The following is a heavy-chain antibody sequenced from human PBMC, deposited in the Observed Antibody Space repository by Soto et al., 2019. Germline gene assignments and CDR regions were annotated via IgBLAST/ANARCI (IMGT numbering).Heavy chain of an antibody. CDR2: IYYSGST. Sequence: SETLSLTCTVSGGSISSGGYYWSWIRQHPGKGLEWIGYIYYSGSTYYNPSLKSRVTISVDTSKNQFSLKLSSVTAADTAVYYCARVLPSRGYCSSTSCYDKTYNWFDPWGQGTLVTVSS. J-gene: IGHJ5*02. D-gene: IGHD2-2*01. CDR3: ARVLPSRGYCSSTSCYDKTYNWFDP. V-gene: IGHV4-31*03. CDR1: GGSISSGGYY.